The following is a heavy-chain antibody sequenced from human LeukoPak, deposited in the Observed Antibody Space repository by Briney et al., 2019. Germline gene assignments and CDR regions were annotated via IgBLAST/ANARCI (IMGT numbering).Heavy chain of an antibody. V-gene: IGHV3-49*04. CDR1: GFTFGDYA. CDR3: TREPVGIVGAPFDY. D-gene: IGHD1-26*01. CDR2: IRSKAYGGTT. J-gene: IGHJ4*02. Sequence: PGGSLRLSCTASGFTFGDYAMSWVRQAPGKGLEWVGFIRSKAYGGTTEYAASVKGRFTISRDDSKSIAYLQMNSLKTEDTAVHYCTREPVGIVGAPFDYWGQGTLVTVSS.